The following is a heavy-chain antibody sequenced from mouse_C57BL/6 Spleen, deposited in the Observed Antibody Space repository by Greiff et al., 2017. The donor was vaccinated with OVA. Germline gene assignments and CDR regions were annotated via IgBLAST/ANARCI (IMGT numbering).Heavy chain of an antibody. CDR2: IHPNSGST. CDR1: GYTFTSYW. D-gene: IGHD1-1*01. CDR3: AIEPRYYGSSLFDT. Sequence: QVQLQQPGAELVKPGASVKLSCKASGYTFTSYWMHWVKQRPGQGLEWIGMIHPNSGSTNYNEKFKSKATLTVDKSSSTAYMQLSSLTSEDSAVYYAAIEPRYYGSSLFDTRGEGTTLTDSP. V-gene: IGHV1-64*01. J-gene: IGHJ2*01.